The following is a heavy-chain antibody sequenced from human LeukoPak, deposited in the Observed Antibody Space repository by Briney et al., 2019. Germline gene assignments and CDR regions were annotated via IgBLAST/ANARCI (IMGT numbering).Heavy chain of an antibody. Sequence: GGSLRLSCAASGFTFSSYAMSWVRQAPGKGLEWVAVISYDGSNKYYADSVKGRFTISRDNSKNTLYLQMNSLRAEDTAVYYCAREGYSSGWYYCSLRYYFDYWGQGTLVTVSS. CDR2: ISYDGSNK. D-gene: IGHD6-19*01. CDR3: AREGYSSGWYYCSLRYYFDY. J-gene: IGHJ4*02. CDR1: GFTFSSYA. V-gene: IGHV3-30-3*01.